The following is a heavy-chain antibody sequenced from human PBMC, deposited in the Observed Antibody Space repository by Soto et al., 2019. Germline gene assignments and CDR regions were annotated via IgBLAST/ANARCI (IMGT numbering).Heavy chain of an antibody. V-gene: IGHV3-23*01. CDR1: GFTFSSYA. CDR3: AKGGEWLLVYYYYGMDV. D-gene: IGHD3-3*01. CDR2: ISGSGGST. Sequence: PGGSLRLSCAASGFTFSSYAMSWVRQAPGKGLEWVSAISGSGGSTYYADSVKGRFTISRDNSKNTLYLQMNSLRADDTAVYYCAKGGEWLLVYYYYGMDVWGQGTTLTVSS. J-gene: IGHJ6*02.